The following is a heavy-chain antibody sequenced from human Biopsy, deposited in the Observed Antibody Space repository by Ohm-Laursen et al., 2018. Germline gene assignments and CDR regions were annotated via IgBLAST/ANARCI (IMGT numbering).Heavy chain of an antibody. Sequence: SLRLSCAASGFTFSHAWKSWVRQAPGKGLEWVGRIKNEIDGGTTDYASPVKGSFTILRDDSKNMLFLQMDSLKTEDTAVFYCTHHYDASDDVFDIWGQGTVVTVSS. J-gene: IGHJ3*02. CDR2: IKNEIDGGTT. V-gene: IGHV3-15*01. D-gene: IGHD3-22*01. CDR3: THHYDASDDVFDI. CDR1: GFTFSHAW.